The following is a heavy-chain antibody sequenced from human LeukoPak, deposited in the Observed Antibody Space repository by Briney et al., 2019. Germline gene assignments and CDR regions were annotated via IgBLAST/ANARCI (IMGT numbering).Heavy chain of an antibody. Sequence: ASVKVSCKASAITSYGISWVRQAPGQGLEWMGWISAYNGNTNYAQKFQGRVTMTTDTSTSTAYMELRSLRSGDTAVYYCARDKEGYYGSGSYYDYWGQGTLVTVSS. CDR1: AITSYG. V-gene: IGHV1-18*04. J-gene: IGHJ4*02. CDR2: ISAYNGNT. D-gene: IGHD3-10*01. CDR3: ARDKEGYYGSGSYYDY.